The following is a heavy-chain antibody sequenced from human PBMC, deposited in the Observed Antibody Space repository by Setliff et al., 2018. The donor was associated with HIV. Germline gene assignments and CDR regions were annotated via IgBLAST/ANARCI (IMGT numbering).Heavy chain of an antibody. CDR1: GGSISSGYYY. CDR2: IYYGGNP. V-gene: IGHV4-31*03. Sequence: SETLSLTCTVSGGSISSGYYYWSWIRQHPGKGLEWIGYIYYGGNPFYNPSLRSRVTISLDTSKNQFSLKLSSVTAADTAVYYCARGFDYAQRPPLYYFDYWGQGTLVTVSS. D-gene: IGHD2-2*01. CDR3: ARGFDYAQRPPLYYFDY. J-gene: IGHJ4*02.